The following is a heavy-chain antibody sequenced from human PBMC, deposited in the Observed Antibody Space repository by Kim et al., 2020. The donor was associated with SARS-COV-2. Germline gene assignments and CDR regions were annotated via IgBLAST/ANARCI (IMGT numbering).Heavy chain of an antibody. CDR3: AKWRGFLELRLDYYNSMEV. CDR1: GFNFNNFG. CDR2: ISYEGSKK. D-gene: IGHD3-10*01. J-gene: IGHJ6*02. V-gene: IGHV3-30*18. Sequence: GGSLRLSCTASGFNFNNFGMHWVRQAPGKGLEWVAVISYEGSKKYYADSLKGRFTISRDNSKNTLYLQMNSLRGEDTAVYYCAKWRGFLELRLDYYNSMEVWGQGTPGIVSS.